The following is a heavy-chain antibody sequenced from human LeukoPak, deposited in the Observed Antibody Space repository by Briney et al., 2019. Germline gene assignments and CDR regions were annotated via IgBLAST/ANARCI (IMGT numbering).Heavy chain of an antibody. D-gene: IGHD3-3*01. CDR2: ISSSSSYI. Sequence: GGSLRLSCAASGFTFSSYSMNWVRQAPRKGLEWVSSISSSSSYIYYADSVKGRFTISRDNAKNSLYLQMNSLRAEDTAVYYCARENYDFWSGYYANYYGMDVWGQGTTVTVSS. CDR1: GFTFSSYS. V-gene: IGHV3-21*01. CDR3: ARENYDFWSGYYANYYGMDV. J-gene: IGHJ6*02.